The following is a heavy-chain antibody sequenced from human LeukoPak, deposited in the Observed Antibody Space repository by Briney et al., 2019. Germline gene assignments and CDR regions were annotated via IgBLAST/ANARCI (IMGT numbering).Heavy chain of an antibody. CDR1: GGTFSSYA. CDR3: ARDLSITGTRNWFDP. D-gene: IGHD1-20*01. V-gene: IGHV1-69*04. J-gene: IGHJ5*02. CDR2: IIPILGIA. Sequence: GASVKVSCKASGGTFSSYAISWVRQAPGQGLEWMGRIIPILGIANYAQKFQGRVTITADKSTSTAYMELSSLRSEDTAVYYCARDLSITGTRNWFDPWGQGTLVTVSS.